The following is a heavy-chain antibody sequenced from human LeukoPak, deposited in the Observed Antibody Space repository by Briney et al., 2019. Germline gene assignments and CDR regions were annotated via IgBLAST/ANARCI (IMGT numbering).Heavy chain of an antibody. D-gene: IGHD2-8*01. CDR2: INSDGSST. J-gene: IGHJ5*02. Sequence: GRSLRLSCAASGFTFSDYWMHWVRQAPGKGLVWVSHINSDGSSTTYADSVKGRFTISRDNAKNTLYLQMNSLRAEDTAVYYCARGGGNGVGVWAVRFDPWGQGTLVTVSS. V-gene: IGHV3-74*01. CDR1: GFTFSDYW. CDR3: ARGGGNGVGVWAVRFDP.